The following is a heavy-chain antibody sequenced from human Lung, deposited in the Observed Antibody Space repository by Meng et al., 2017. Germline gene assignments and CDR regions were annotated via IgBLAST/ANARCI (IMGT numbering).Heavy chain of an antibody. CDR2: INHSGST. Sequence: QVELQEWGAELSKPSETLSLTGVVSGGSFSDYYWSWIRQRPGKGLEWIGEINHSGSTNYNPSLESRATISVDTSQNNLSLQLSFVTAADSAVYYCERGPTTMAHDFDYWGQGTLVTVSS. V-gene: IGHV4-34*01. CDR3: ERGPTTMAHDFDY. CDR1: GGSFSDYY. D-gene: IGHD4-11*01. J-gene: IGHJ4*02.